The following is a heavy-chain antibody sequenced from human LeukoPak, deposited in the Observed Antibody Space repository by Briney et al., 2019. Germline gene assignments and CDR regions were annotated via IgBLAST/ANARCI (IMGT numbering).Heavy chain of an antibody. Sequence: PSETLSLTCTVSGGSISSGGYYWSWIRQHPGKGLEWIGYIYYSGSTYYNPSLKSRVTISVDTSKNQFSLKLSSVTAADTAVYYCARVGIVVVPAAMHHYYYGMDVWGQGTTVTVSS. V-gene: IGHV4-31*03. CDR3: ARVGIVVVPAAMHHYYYGMDV. D-gene: IGHD2-2*01. CDR1: GGSISSGGYY. J-gene: IGHJ6*02. CDR2: IYYSGST.